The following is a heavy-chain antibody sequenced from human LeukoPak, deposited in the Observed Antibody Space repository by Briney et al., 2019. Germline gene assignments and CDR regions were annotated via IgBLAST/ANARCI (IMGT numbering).Heavy chain of an antibody. D-gene: IGHD6-19*01. V-gene: IGHV3-30*03. CDR1: GFTFSSYG. J-gene: IGHJ4*02. CDR3: VIAVADDGFVY. CDR2: ISYDGSNK. Sequence: GRSLRLSCAASGFTFSSYGMHWVRQAPGKGLEWVAVISYDGSNKYYADSVKGRFTISRDNSKNTLYLQMNSLRAEDTAVYYCVIAVADDGFVYWGQGTLATVSS.